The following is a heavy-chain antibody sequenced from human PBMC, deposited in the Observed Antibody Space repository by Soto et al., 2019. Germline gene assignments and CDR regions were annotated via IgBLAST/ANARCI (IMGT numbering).Heavy chain of an antibody. D-gene: IGHD2-21*02. CDR1: GDSISSDKW. V-gene: IGHV4-4*02. J-gene: IGHJ4*02. CDR3: ARGGDWQFDY. CDR2: IHHSGRT. Sequence: QVQLQESGPGLVKPSGTLSLTCAVSGDSISSDKWWSWVRQPPGKGLEWIGEIHHSGRTNYNPSLKKRVTILVEKSKNQVSLELSSMTGADAAVYYCARGGDWQFDYWGQGTLVTVSS.